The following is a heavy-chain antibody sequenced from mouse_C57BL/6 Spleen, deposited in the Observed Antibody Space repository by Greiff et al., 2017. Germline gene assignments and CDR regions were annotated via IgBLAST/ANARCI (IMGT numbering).Heavy chain of an antibody. CDR1: GFTFTDYY. CDR2: IRNKANGYTT. J-gene: IGHJ2*01. V-gene: IGHV7-3*01. CDR3: AKYSLLGRGYYFDY. Sequence: EVKVVESGGGLVQPGGSLSLSCAASGFTFTDYYMSWVRQPPGKALEWLGFIRNKANGYTTAYSASVKGRFTISRDNSQSILYLQMNALRAEDSATYYCAKYSLLGRGYYFDYWGQGTTLTVS. D-gene: IGHD4-1*01.